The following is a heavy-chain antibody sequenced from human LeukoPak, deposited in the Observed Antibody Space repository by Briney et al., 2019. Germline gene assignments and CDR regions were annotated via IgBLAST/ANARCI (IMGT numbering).Heavy chain of an antibody. J-gene: IGHJ5*02. CDR2: IYYSGST. CDR3: ARDRHSSSARFDP. V-gene: IGHV4-59*01. D-gene: IGHD6-13*01. Sequence: SDTLSLTCTVSSGSISSYYWSWIRQPPGKGLEWLGYIYYSGSTNYNPPLKSRVTISLDTSKNQFSLKLSSVTAADTAVYYCARDRHSSSARFDPWGQGTLVTVSS. CDR1: SGSISSYY.